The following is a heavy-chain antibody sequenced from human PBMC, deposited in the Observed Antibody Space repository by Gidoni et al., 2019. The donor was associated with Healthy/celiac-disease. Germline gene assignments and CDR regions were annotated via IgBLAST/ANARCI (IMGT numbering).Heavy chain of an antibody. CDR1: GGSIRSYY. J-gene: IGHJ5*02. Sequence: QVQLQESCPGLVKPSETLSLTCTVSGGSIRSYYWSWLLQPPGKGLVWIWYIYYIRSNNYNPSLKSRVTISVDTSKNQFSLKLSSVTAADTAVYYCARGGEYYDILTGYYRGPNWFDPWGQGTLVTVSS. CDR2: IYYIRSN. V-gene: IGHV4-59*01. CDR3: ARGGEYYDILTGYYRGPNWFDP. D-gene: IGHD3-9*01.